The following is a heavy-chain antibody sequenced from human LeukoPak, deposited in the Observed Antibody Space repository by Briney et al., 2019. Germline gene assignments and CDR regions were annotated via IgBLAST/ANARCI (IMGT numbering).Heavy chain of an antibody. CDR3: AKGFPYGGSGSYYFDY. J-gene: IGHJ4*02. V-gene: IGHV3-23*01. Sequence: EGSLRLSCAASGFTFSSYAMSWVRQAPGKGLEWVSAISGSGGSTYYADSVKGRFTISRDNSKNTLYLQMNSLRAEDTAVYYCAKGFPYGGSGSYYFDYWGQGTLVTVSS. D-gene: IGHD4-23*01. CDR2: ISGSGGST. CDR1: GFTFSSYA.